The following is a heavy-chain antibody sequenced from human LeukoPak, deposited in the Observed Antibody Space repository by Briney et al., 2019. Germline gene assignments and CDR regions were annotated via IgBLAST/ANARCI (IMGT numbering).Heavy chain of an antibody. V-gene: IGHV1-46*01. CDR3: ARAGEMATIMVPVDW. CDR1: GYTFTSYY. Sequence: ASVKVSCKASGYTFTSYYMHWVRQAPGQGLEWMGIINPSGGSTSYAQKFQGRVTMTRDTSTSTVYMELSSLRSEDTAVYYCARAGEMATIMVPVDWWGQGTLVTVSS. CDR2: INPSGGST. D-gene: IGHD5-24*01. J-gene: IGHJ4*02.